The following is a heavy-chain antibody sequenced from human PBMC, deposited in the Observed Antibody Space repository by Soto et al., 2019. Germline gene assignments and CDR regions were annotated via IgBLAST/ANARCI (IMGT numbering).Heavy chain of an antibody. CDR1: GFTFGSYP. D-gene: IGHD1-26*01. CDR2: ISTNGDST. J-gene: IGHJ4*02. Sequence: EVQLVESGGGLVQPGGSLRLSCAASGFTFGSYPMHWVRQAPGKGLEYVSAISTNGDSTFYANSVKGRFTISRDNSKNTLYLQMGRLRAEEMGVYYCAREGMSRPRWVFDYWGQGTLVTASS. CDR3: AREGMSRPRWVFDY. V-gene: IGHV3-64*01.